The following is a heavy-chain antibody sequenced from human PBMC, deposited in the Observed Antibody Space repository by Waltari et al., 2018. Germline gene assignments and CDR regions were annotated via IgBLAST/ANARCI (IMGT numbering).Heavy chain of an antibody. CDR2: IKEDGSEK. Sequence: EVRLVESGGGLVQPGGSLRLSCAASGIIFSNYWMGWVRQPPGKGLVWVADIKEDGSEKYYVDSVKGRFTISRDNAKNSVNLQMGNLRVDDTAVYYCAKGGGPHYWGQGTLVTVSS. CDR3: AKGGGPHY. D-gene: IGHD1-26*01. CDR1: GIIFSNYW. V-gene: IGHV3-7*01. J-gene: IGHJ4*02.